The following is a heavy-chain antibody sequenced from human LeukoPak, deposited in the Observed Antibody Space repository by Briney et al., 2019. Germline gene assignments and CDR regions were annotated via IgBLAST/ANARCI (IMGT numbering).Heavy chain of an antibody. D-gene: IGHD3-10*01. J-gene: IGHJ3*02. Sequence: GGSLRLSCAASGFTFSSYAMSWVRQAPGKGLEWVSAISGSGGSTYYADSVKGRFTISRDNSKNTLYLQMNSLRAEDTAVYYCTKSDGYGLIRICGRGTMVTVSS. CDR2: ISGSGGST. CDR3: TKSDGYGLIRI. CDR1: GFTFSSYA. V-gene: IGHV3-23*01.